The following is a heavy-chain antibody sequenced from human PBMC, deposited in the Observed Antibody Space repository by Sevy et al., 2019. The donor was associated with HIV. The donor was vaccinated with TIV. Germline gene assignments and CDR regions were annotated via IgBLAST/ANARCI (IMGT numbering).Heavy chain of an antibody. D-gene: IGHD3-22*01. CDR3: ARDRAWLLLLPYNFDY. CDR2: ISYDGSNK. CDR1: GFTFSSYA. V-gene: IGHV3-30-3*01. J-gene: IGHJ4*02. Sequence: GWSLRLSCAASGFTFSSYAMHWVRQAPGKGLEWVAVISYDGSNKYYADSVKGRFTISRDNSKNTLYLQMNSLRAEDTAVYYCARDRAWLLLLPYNFDYWGQGTLVTVSS.